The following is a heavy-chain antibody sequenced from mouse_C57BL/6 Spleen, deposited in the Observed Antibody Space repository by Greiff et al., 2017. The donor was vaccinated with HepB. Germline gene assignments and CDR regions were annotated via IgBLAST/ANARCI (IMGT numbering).Heavy chain of an antibody. D-gene: IGHD1-1*01. J-gene: IGHJ3*01. CDR1: GFTFSDYG. CDR2: ISSGSSTI. Sequence: EVKLKESGGGLVKPGGSLKLSCAASGFTFSDYGMHWVRQAPEKGLEWVAYISSGSSTIYYADTVKGRFTISRDNAKNTLFLQMTSLRSEDTAMYYCAPQYYVSSYAFAYWGQGTLVTVSA. V-gene: IGHV5-17*01. CDR3: APQYYVSSYAFAY.